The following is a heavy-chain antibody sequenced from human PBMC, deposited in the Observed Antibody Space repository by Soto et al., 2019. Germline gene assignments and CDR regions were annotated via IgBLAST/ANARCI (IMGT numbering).Heavy chain of an antibody. J-gene: IGHJ5*02. Sequence: QVQLVQSGAEVKKPGASVKVSCKASGYTFTSYGISWVRQAPGQGLEWMGWISAYNGNTNYAQKLQAKVTMTTDTSTSTAYMELSSLRSDDTAVYYCARADSLRRYFDWLPPADNWFDPWGQGTLVTVSS. CDR3: ARADSLRRYFDWLPPADNWFDP. V-gene: IGHV1-18*01. CDR1: GYTFTSYG. CDR2: ISAYNGNT. D-gene: IGHD3-9*01.